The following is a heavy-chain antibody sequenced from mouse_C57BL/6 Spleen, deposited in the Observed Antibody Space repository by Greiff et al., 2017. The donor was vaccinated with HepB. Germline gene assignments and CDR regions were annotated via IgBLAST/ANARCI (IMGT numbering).Heavy chain of an antibody. CDR3: AREQLVRFAY. CDR2: IDPSDSYT. D-gene: IGHD4-1*02. Sequence: QVQLQQSGAELVKPGASVKLSCKASGYTFTSYWMQWVKQRPGQGLEWIGEIDPSDSYTNYNQKFKGKATLTVDTSSSTAYMQLSSLTSEDSAVYYCAREQLVRFAYWGQGTLVTVSA. V-gene: IGHV1-50*01. J-gene: IGHJ3*01. CDR1: GYTFTSYW.